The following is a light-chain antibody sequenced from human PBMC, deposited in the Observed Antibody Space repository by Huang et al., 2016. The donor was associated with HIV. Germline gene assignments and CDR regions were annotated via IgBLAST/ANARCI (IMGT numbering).Light chain of an antibody. J-gene: IGKJ1*01. CDR3: QQYGSSLTWT. CDR2: GAS. Sequence: EIVLTQSPGTLSLSPGERATLSCRVSQSVSSSYLAWDQQKPGQGPRLLIYGASSGATGIPDRFSGSGSGTDCTLTISRLEPEDFAVYYCQQYGSSLTWTFGQGTKVEIK. CDR1: QSVSSSY. V-gene: IGKV3-20*01.